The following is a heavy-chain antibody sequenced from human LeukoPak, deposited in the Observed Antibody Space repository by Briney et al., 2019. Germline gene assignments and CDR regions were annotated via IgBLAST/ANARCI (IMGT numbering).Heavy chain of an antibody. CDR3: VRRTQNNYYDSSGYQTWFDY. CDR1: GGSFSGYY. Sequence: SETLSLTCAVYGGSFSGYYWSWIRQPPGKGLEWIGEINHSGSTNYNPSLKSRVTISVDTSKNQFSLKLSSVTAADTAVYYCVRRTQNNYYDSSGYQTWFDYWGQGTLVTVSS. J-gene: IGHJ4*02. CDR2: INHSGST. V-gene: IGHV4-34*01. D-gene: IGHD3-22*01.